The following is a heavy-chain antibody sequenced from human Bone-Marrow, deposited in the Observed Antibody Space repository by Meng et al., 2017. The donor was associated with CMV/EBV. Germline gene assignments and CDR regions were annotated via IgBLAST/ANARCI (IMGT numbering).Heavy chain of an antibody. Sequence: ASVKVSCKASGYTFTSYDINWVRQATGQGLEWMGWMNPNSGNTGYAQKFQGRVTITRNTSISTAYMELSSLRSEDTAVYYCARDNYDFWSGYSYYYYGMDVCGQGTTVTVSS. CDR2: MNPNSGNT. J-gene: IGHJ6*02. V-gene: IGHV1-8*03. CDR3: ARDNYDFWSGYSYYYYGMDV. CDR1: GYTFTSYD. D-gene: IGHD3-3*01.